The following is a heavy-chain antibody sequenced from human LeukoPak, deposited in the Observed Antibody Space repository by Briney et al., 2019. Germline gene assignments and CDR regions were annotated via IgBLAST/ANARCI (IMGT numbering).Heavy chain of an antibody. Sequence: GASVKVSCKASGYTFTSYGISWVRQAPGQGLEWMGWISAYNGNTNYAQKLQGRVTMTTDTSTSTAYMELRSLRSDDTAVYYCARDLVSGSSSSGGYFDYSGPGTLVTVSS. J-gene: IGHJ4*02. CDR2: ISAYNGNT. V-gene: IGHV1-18*01. D-gene: IGHD6-6*01. CDR3: ARDLVSGSSSSGGYFDY. CDR1: GYTFTSYG.